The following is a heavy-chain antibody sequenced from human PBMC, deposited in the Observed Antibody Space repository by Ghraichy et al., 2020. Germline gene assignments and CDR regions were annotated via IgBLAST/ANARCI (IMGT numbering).Heavy chain of an antibody. CDR1: DGSIHSYY. V-gene: IGHV4-59*01. J-gene: IGHJ3*02. CDR2: IYYSGST. D-gene: IGHD3-22*01. CDR3: AREGYYDSSLYI. Sequence: SETLSLTCTVSDGSIHSYYWTWIRQAPGKGLEWIGYIYYSGSTNYNPSLKSRVTISVDTSKNQFALKLSSVTAADTAVYYCAREGYYDSSLYIWVQGTMVSVSS.